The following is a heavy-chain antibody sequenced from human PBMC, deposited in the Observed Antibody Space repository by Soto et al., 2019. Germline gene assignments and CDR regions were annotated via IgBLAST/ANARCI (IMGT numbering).Heavy chain of an antibody. CDR2: IYHSGST. J-gene: IGHJ3*02. V-gene: IGHV4-30-2*01. CDR3: GGILGDLDAFDI. CDR1: VGSISSGGNS. Sequence: PSETLSLTCAASVGSISSGGNSGSWIRQPPGKGLEWIGYIYHSGSTYYNPSLKSRVTISVDRSKNQFSLKLSSVTAADTAVYYCGGILGDLDAFDICGQGTMVTVSS. D-gene: IGHD3-9*01.